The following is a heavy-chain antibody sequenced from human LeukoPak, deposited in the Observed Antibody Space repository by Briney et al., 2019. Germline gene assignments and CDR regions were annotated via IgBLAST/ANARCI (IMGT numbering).Heavy chain of an antibody. CDR2: IWYDGSNK. CDR3: ARNLDTAMGLEYFQH. Sequence: GGSLRLSCAASGFTFSSYGMHWVRQAPGKGLEWVAVIWYDGSNKYYADSVKGRFTISRDNSKNTLYLQMNSLRAEDTAVYYCARNLDTAMGLEYFQHWGQGTLVTVSS. CDR1: GFTFSSYG. V-gene: IGHV3-33*01. D-gene: IGHD5-18*01. J-gene: IGHJ1*01.